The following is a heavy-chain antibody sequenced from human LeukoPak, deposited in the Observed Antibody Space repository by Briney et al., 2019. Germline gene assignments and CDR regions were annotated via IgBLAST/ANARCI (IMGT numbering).Heavy chain of an antibody. V-gene: IGHV3-33*01. CDR1: GFTFSSYG. D-gene: IGHD3-22*01. CDR3: ARDIWDSSGYFVDY. CDR2: IRYDGSEK. J-gene: IGHJ4*02. Sequence: GGSLRLSCAASGFTFSSYGMHWVRQAPGKGLEWVAVIRYDGSEKPYADSVKGRFTISRDNSKNTLYLQMNSLRAEDTAVYYCARDIWDSSGYFVDYWGQGTLVTVSS.